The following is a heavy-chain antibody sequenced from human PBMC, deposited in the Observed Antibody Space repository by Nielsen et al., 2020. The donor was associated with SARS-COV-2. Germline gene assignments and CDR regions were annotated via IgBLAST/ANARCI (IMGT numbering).Heavy chain of an antibody. J-gene: IGHJ3*02. D-gene: IGHD4-17*01. CDR1: GDSVSSNSAA. CDR3: AREGAGPTVTGVWSFDI. V-gene: IGHV6-1*01. CDR2: TYYRSKWYN. Sequence: SETLSLTCAISGDSVSSNSAAWNWIRQSPSRGLEWLGRTYYRSKWYNDYAVAVKSRITINPDTSKNQFSLQLNSVTPEDTAVYYCAREGAGPTVTGVWSFDIWGQGTMVTVSS.